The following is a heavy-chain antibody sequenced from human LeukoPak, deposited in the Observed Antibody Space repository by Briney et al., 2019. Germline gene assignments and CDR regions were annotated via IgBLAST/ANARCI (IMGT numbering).Heavy chain of an antibody. J-gene: IGHJ6*03. D-gene: IGHD6-13*01. Sequence: PSETLSLTCTVSGGSISSYYWSWIRQPPGKRREWIGYILYSGSTNYNPSLKSRVTMSVDTSKNQFSLKVSSVTAADTAVYYCARGSSSWSDYYYMDVWGKGTTVTVSS. V-gene: IGHV4-59*01. CDR1: GGSISSYY. CDR2: ILYSGST. CDR3: ARGSSSWSDYYYMDV.